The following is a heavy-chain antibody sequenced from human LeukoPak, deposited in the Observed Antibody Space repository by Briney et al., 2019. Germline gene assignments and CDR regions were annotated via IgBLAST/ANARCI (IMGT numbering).Heavy chain of an antibody. CDR2: IYYSGST. CDR3: ARLGYSYGVYYFDY. CDR1: GGSISSYY. D-gene: IGHD5-18*01. J-gene: IGHJ4*02. V-gene: IGHV4-59*01. Sequence: SETLSLTCTVSGGSISSYYWSWIRQPPGKGLEWIGYIYYSGSTNYNPSLKGRVTISVDTSKNQFSLKLSSVTAADTAVYYCARLGYSYGVYYFDYWGQGTLVTVSS.